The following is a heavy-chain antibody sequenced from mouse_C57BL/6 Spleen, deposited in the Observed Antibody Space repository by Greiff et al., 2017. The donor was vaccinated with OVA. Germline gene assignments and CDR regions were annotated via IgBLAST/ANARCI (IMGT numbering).Heavy chain of an antibody. CDR2: IYPGSGST. J-gene: IGHJ3*01. Sequence: VQLQQPGAELVKPGASVKMSCKASGYTFTSYWLTCVKQRPGQGLEWIGDIYPGSGSTNYNEKFKSKATLTVDTSSSTAYMQLSSLTSEDSAVYYCARRGGNYGAWFAYWGQGTLVTVSA. D-gene: IGHD2-1*01. V-gene: IGHV1-55*01. CDR1: GYTFTSYW. CDR3: ARRGGNYGAWFAY.